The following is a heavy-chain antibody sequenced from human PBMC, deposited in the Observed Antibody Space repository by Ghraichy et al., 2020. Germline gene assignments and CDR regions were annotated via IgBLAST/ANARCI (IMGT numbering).Heavy chain of an antibody. CDR1: GFDVSINR. Sequence: GGSLRLSCVGSGFDVSINRMSWVRQAPGKGLEWVSAIYSGGTTDYADSVKGRLTFSRDNSKNTVYLQMNSLRVDDTAMYYCARDLWAFDIWGQGTLVTVSS. CDR2: IYSGGTT. D-gene: IGHD2-21*01. J-gene: IGHJ3*02. CDR3: ARDLWAFDI. V-gene: IGHV3-53*01.